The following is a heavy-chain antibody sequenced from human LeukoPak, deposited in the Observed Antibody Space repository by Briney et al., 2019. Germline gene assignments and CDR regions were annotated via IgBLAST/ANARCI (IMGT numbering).Heavy chain of an antibody. Sequence: SETLSLTCTVSGGSISSYYWSWIRQPPGKGLEWIGYIYYSGSTNYNPSLKSRVTISVDTSKNQFSLKLSSVTAADTAVYYCARARGSYYGGGLYFDYWGQGTLVTVSS. J-gene: IGHJ4*02. V-gene: IGHV4-59*01. CDR2: IYYSGST. CDR3: ARARGSYYGGGLYFDY. CDR1: GGSISSYY. D-gene: IGHD1-26*01.